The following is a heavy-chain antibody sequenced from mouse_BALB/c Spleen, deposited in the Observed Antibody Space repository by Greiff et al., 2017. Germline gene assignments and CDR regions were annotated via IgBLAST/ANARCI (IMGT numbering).Heavy chain of an antibody. CDR2: ISSGGSYT. CDR3: ARATVVGRVAWFAY. J-gene: IGHJ3*01. CDR1: GFTFSSYA. V-gene: IGHV5-9-4*01. D-gene: IGHD1-1*01. Sequence: EVQGVESGGGLVKPGGSLKLSCAASGFTFSSYAMSWVRQSPEKRLEWVAEISSGGSYTYYPDTVTGRFTISRDNAKNTLYLEMSSLRSEDTAMYYCARATVVGRVAWFAYWGQGTLVTVSA.